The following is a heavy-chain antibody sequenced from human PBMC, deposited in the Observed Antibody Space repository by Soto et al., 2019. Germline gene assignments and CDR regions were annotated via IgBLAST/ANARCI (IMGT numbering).Heavy chain of an antibody. Sequence: EVQLLESGGGLVQPGGSLRLSCAASGFTFSSYGMTWVRQAPGKGLEWVSFSSATGAGTYYADSVKGRFTISRANSKNTLYLQMTSLRADDTAVYYCAKDSRAGGNYGFYSDFWGQGALVIVSS. D-gene: IGHD1-7*01. V-gene: IGHV3-23*01. CDR3: AKDSRAGGNYGFYSDF. J-gene: IGHJ4*02. CDR2: SSATGAGT. CDR1: GFTFSSYG.